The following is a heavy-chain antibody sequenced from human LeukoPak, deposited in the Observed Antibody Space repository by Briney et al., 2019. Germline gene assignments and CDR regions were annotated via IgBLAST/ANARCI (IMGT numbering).Heavy chain of an antibody. CDR3: AREKARGPDY. Sequence: PGGSLRLSCAASGFIFSSYGMQWVRQAPGKGLEWVAVIWYDGSNKYYEDSVKGRFTISRDNSKNTLYLQMNSLRAEDTAVYYCAREKARGPDYWGQGTLVTVSS. CDR1: GFIFSSYG. J-gene: IGHJ4*02. CDR2: IWYDGSNK. V-gene: IGHV3-33*01.